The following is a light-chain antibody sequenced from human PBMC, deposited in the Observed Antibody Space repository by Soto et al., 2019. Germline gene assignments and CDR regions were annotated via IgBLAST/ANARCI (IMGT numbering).Light chain of an antibody. Sequence: EIVLTQSPGTLSLSPGERATLSCRASQSLNIHLAWYQQQPGRAPRLLIYDASNRATGIPARFSGSGSGTAFTLTINSLEPEDFAVYYWQHRHNWPSLTFGGGTRVEI. CDR1: QSLNIH. J-gene: IGKJ4*01. V-gene: IGKV3-11*01. CDR3: QHRHNWPSLT. CDR2: DAS.